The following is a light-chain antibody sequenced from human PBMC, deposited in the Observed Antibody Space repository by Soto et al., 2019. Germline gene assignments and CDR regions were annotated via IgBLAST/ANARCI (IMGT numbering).Light chain of an antibody. Sequence: EIVLTQSPATLSLSPGERASLSCRASQSVGTFLAWYQQKPCQAPSLLIYDASNRATGIPLRFSGSGSGTDFTLSISNLEPEDLAVYYCPQRSNWPPLTFGGGTKVEIK. CDR2: DAS. CDR3: PQRSNWPPLT. CDR1: QSVGTF. J-gene: IGKJ4*01. V-gene: IGKV3-11*01.